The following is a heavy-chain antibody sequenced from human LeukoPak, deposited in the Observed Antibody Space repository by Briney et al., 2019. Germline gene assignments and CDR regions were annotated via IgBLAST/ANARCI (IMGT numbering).Heavy chain of an antibody. CDR3: AKEQNIEDYYFDY. J-gene: IGHJ4*02. CDR2: ISGSGGST. CDR1: GFTFSSYA. Sequence: GGSLRLSCAASGFTFSSYAMSWVRQVPGKGLEWVSTISGSGGSTYYADSVKGRFTISRDNSKNTLYLQMNSLRAEDTAVYYCAKEQNIEDYYFDYWGQGTLVTVSS. D-gene: IGHD2/OR15-2a*01. V-gene: IGHV3-23*01.